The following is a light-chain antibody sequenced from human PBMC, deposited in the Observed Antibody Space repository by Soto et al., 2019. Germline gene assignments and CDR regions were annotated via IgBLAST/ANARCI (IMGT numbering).Light chain of an antibody. Sequence: QSVLTQPASVSGSPGQSITISCTGTSSDVGGYNYVSWYQQHPGKAPKLMIYEVSNRPSGVSNRFSGSKSGITASLTISGLQAEDEADYYCSSYISSSIDYVFGTGTKLTVL. CDR2: EVS. CDR3: SSYISSSIDYV. J-gene: IGLJ1*01. CDR1: SSDVGGYNY. V-gene: IGLV2-14*01.